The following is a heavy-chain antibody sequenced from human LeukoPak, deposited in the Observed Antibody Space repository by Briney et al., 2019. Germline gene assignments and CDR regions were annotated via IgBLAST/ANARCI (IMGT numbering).Heavy chain of an antibody. CDR3: AKDSTLTYYDFWSGYLHYYYGMDV. J-gene: IGHJ6*02. CDR1: GFTFSSYA. Sequence: GGSLRLSCAASGFTFSSYAMSWVRQAPGKGLEWVSAISGSGGSTYYADSVKGRFTISRDNSKNTLYLQMNSLRAEDTAVYYCAKDSTLTYYDFWSGYLHYYYGMDVWGQGTTVTVSS. V-gene: IGHV3-23*01. CDR2: ISGSGGST. D-gene: IGHD3-3*01.